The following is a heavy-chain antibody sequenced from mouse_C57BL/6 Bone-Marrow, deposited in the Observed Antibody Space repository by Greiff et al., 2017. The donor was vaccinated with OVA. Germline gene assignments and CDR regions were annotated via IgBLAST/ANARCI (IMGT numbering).Heavy chain of an antibody. Sequence: QVQLKQSGAELVRPGTSVKMSCKASGYTFTNYWIGWAKQRPGHGLEWIGDIYPGGGYTNYNEKFKGKATLTADKSSSTAYMQFSSLTSEDSAIYYCARERLLGPLDYWGQGTTLTVSS. CDR1: GYTFTNYW. V-gene: IGHV1-63*01. J-gene: IGHJ2*01. CDR2: IYPGGGYT. D-gene: IGHD2-3*01. CDR3: ARERLLGPLDY.